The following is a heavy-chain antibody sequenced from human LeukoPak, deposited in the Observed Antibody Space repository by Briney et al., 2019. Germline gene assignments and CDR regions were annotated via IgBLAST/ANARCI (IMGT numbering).Heavy chain of an antibody. V-gene: IGHV3-7*01. CDR1: RFTFSNYW. Sequence: PGGSLKLSCAASRFTFSNYWMAWVRQAPGKGLEWVANIKDDGSETYYVASVKGRFTISRDNAKDSLYLQMNSLRAEDTAVYYCAREPRRYSYGLWGRGTLVTVSS. D-gene: IGHD5-18*01. CDR2: IKDDGSET. J-gene: IGHJ4*02. CDR3: AREPRRYSYGL.